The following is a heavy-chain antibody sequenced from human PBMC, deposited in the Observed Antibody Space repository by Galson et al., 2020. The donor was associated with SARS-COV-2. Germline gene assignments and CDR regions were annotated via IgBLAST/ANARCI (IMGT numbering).Heavy chain of an antibody. CDR3: TRDFGSSSEVVDY. CDR1: GFSFNNYW. Sequence: GESLKISCAASGFSFNNYWMSWVRQAPGKGLEWVANIKSDGSDKHYVDSVKGRFTISRDNAENSLYLQMDDLRADDTAVYYCTRDFGSSSEVVDYWGQGTLVTVSS. J-gene: IGHJ4*02. V-gene: IGHV3-7*03. D-gene: IGHD2-15*01. CDR2: IKSDGSDK.